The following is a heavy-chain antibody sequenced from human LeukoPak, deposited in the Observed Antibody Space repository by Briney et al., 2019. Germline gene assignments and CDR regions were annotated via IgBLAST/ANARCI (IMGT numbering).Heavy chain of an antibody. D-gene: IGHD6-13*01. Sequence: GGSLRLSCAASGFTFTTYWMSWVRQAPGKGLEWVANIKQDGSEKYYMDSVKGRFTISRDNAKNSLYLQMSSLRAEDTAVYYCARVAAAVPDQWGQGTLVTASS. CDR3: ARVAAAVPDQ. V-gene: IGHV3-7*04. J-gene: IGHJ5*02. CDR1: GFTFTTYW. CDR2: IKQDGSEK.